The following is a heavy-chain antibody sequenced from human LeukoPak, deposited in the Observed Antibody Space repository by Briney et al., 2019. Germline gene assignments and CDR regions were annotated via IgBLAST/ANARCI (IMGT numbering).Heavy chain of an antibody. Sequence: SVKVSCKASGGTFSSYAISWVRQAPGQGLEWMEGIIPIFGTANYAQKFQGRVTITADESTSTAYMELSSLRSEDTAVCYCARAGGCTNGVCYISNWFDPWGQGTLVTVSS. CDR1: GGTFSSYA. CDR2: IIPIFGTA. J-gene: IGHJ5*02. CDR3: ARAGGCTNGVCYISNWFDP. V-gene: IGHV1-69*13. D-gene: IGHD2-8*01.